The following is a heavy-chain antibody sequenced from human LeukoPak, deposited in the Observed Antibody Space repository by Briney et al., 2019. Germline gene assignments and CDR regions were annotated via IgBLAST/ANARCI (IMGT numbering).Heavy chain of an antibody. V-gene: IGHV3-7*05. CDR3: AKGLNGYGSGSYSHLDAFDI. CDR2: IKEDGSQK. J-gene: IGHJ3*02. CDR1: GLTLSSNW. D-gene: IGHD3-10*01. Sequence: PGGSLRLSCVASGLTLSSNWMGWVRQAPGKGLEWVATIKEDGSQKYYVGSVKGRFTISRDNAMYSLYLQMNSLRAEDTAVYYCAKGLNGYGSGSYSHLDAFDIWGQGTLVTVSS.